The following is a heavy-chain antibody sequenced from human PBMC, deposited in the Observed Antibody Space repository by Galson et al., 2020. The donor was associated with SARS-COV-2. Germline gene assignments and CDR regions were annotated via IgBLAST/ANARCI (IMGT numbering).Heavy chain of an antibody. CDR3: ARIRAAWFGELWYGMDV. D-gene: IGHD3-10*01. CDR2: IDSDDDK. Sequence: SGPTLVKPTQTLTLTCTFSGFSLTTSGMYVSWIRQPPGKALEWLALIDSDDDKYYSTSLKPRLTISKDTSKNQVVLTMTNMDPVDTATYYCARIRAAWFGELWYGMDVWGQGTTVTVSS. V-gene: IGHV2-70*01. CDR1: GFSLTTSGMY. J-gene: IGHJ6*02.